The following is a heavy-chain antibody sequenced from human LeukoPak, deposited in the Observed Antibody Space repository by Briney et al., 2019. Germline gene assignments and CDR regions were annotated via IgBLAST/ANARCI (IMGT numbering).Heavy chain of an antibody. J-gene: IGHJ4*02. CDR3: AKYIVGATFDY. D-gene: IGHD1-26*01. Sequence: GGSLRLSCAASGVTFSDYAMNWVRQAPGGGLEWVSVISGRGDTTYYTDSVKGRFTISRDNAKNTVYLQMNSLRAEDTAVYYCAKYIVGATFDYWGQGTLVTVSS. CDR1: GVTFSDYA. CDR2: ISGRGDTT. V-gene: IGHV3-23*01.